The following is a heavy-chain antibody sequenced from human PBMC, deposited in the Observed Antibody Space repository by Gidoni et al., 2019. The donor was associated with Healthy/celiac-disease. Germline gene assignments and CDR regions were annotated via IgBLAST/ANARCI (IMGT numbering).Heavy chain of an antibody. J-gene: IGHJ3*02. Sequence: QVQLVESGGGVVQPGRSLRLSCAASGFTFRSYGLHWARQAPGKGLEWVAVISYDGSNKYYADSVKGRFTISRDNSKNTLYLQMNSLRAEDTAVYYCAKDKKHYDYIWGSYRYGNDAFDIWGQGTMVTVSS. CDR3: AKDKKHYDYIWGSYRYGNDAFDI. CDR2: ISYDGSNK. V-gene: IGHV3-30*18. CDR1: GFTFRSYG. D-gene: IGHD3-16*02.